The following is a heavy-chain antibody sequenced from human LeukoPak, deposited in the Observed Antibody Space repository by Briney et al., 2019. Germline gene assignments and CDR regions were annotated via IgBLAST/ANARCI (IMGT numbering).Heavy chain of an antibody. CDR1: GFTFSSYA. Sequence: PGGSLRLSCAASGFTFSSYAMGWVRQAPGKGLEWVSAISGSGGSTYYADSVKGRFTISRDNSKNTLYLQMNSLRAEDTAVYHCAKDQIGGLRFHYFDYWGRGTLVTVSS. D-gene: IGHD5-12*01. CDR3: AKDQIGGLRFHYFDY. V-gene: IGHV3-23*01. J-gene: IGHJ4*02. CDR2: ISGSGGST.